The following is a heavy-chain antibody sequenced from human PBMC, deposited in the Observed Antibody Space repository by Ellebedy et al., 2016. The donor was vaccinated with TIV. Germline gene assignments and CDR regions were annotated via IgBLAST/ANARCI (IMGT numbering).Heavy chain of an antibody. Sequence: SVKVSXXASGGTFSSYAISWVRQAPGHGLEWIGGNIPIFGTTDYAQKFQGRVAMTRDTSTSTVYMELSSLRSEDTAVYYCARDNWNYAWFDPWGQGTLVTVSS. CDR2: NIPIFGTT. CDR3: ARDNWNYAWFDP. CDR1: GGTFSSYA. D-gene: IGHD1-7*01. J-gene: IGHJ5*02. V-gene: IGHV1-69*05.